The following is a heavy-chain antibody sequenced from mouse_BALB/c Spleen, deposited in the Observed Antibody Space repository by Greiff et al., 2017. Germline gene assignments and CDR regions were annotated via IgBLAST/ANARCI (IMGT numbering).Heavy chain of an antibody. Sequence: EVMLVESGGGLVKPGGSLKLSCAASGFTFSSYTMSWVRQTPEKRLEWVATISSGGSYTYYPDSVKGRFTISRDNAKNTLYLQMSSLKSEDTAMYYCTRESYFDYWGQGTTLTVPS. V-gene: IGHV5-6-4*01. CDR1: GFTFSSYT. J-gene: IGHJ2*01. CDR2: ISSGGSYT. CDR3: TRESYFDY.